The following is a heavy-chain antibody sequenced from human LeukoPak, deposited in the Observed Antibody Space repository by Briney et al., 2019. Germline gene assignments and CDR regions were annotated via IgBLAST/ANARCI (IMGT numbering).Heavy chain of an antibody. CDR3: ARYNTGSVDY. J-gene: IGHJ4*02. CDR2: ISSSSSTI. V-gene: IGHV3-48*01. Sequence: GGSLRLSCAASGFTFSGYSMNWVRQAPGKGLEWVSYISSSSSTIYYADSVKGRFTISRDNSKNTLYLQMDSLRAEDTAVYYCARYNTGSVDYWGQGTLVTVSS. CDR1: GFTFSGYS. D-gene: IGHD2-8*02.